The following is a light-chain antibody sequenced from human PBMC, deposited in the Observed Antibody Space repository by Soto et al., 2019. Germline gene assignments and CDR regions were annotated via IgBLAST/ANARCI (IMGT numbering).Light chain of an antibody. CDR1: TGPVTSGHY. CDR2: DTT. V-gene: IGLV7-46*01. Sequence: QAVVTQEPSLTVSPGGTVTLTCGSSTGPVTSGHYPYWLQQKPGQAPRTLIYDTTNKHSWTPARFSGSLLGGNATLTLSGAQPEDEADYYCLLSFHGASVSVKFGGGTKVTVL. CDR3: LLSFHGASVSVK. J-gene: IGLJ2*01.